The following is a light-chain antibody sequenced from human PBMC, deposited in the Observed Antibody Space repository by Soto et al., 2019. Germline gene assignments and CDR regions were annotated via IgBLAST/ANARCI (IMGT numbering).Light chain of an antibody. V-gene: IGKV3-15*01. CDR1: QSVSSN. J-gene: IGKJ2*01. Sequence: DIVLTQSPATLSVSPGESATLSCRASQSVSSNLAWYQQKPGQAPRLLIYGASTRATGIPARFSGSGSGTEFPLTISSLQSEDFAVYYCQQYNNWYTFGQGTKLEIK. CDR2: GAS. CDR3: QQYNNWYT.